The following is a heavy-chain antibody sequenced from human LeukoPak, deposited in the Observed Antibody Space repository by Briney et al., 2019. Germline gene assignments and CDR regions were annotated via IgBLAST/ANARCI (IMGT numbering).Heavy chain of an antibody. J-gene: IGHJ4*02. Sequence: ASVKVSCKASGHTFTNYGIRWVRQAPGQGLEWMGWISAYNGNTNYAQKLQGRVTITTDTSTRTPYMALRSLRSDYTAVYYCARAVSSGWNYWGQGTLVTVSS. V-gene: IGHV1-18*01. CDR2: ISAYNGNT. CDR1: GHTFTNYG. CDR3: ARAVSSGWNY. D-gene: IGHD6-19*01.